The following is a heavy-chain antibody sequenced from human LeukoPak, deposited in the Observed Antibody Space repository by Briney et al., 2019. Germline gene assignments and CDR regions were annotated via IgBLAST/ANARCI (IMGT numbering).Heavy chain of an antibody. CDR2: IKQDGSEK. D-gene: IGHD2-21*01. CDR1: GFTFRSYW. J-gene: IGHJ4*02. Sequence: GGSLRLSCAASGFTFRSYWMSWVRQAPGKGLEWVANIKQDGSEKYYVDSVKGRFTLSRDNAKNSLYLQMNSLRAEDTAVYYCARDHCGGDCYPRDYWGQGTLVTVPS. V-gene: IGHV3-7*01. CDR3: ARDHCGGDCYPRDY.